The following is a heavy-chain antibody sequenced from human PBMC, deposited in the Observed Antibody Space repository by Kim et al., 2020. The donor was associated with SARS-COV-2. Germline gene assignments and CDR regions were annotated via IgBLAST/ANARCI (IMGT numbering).Heavy chain of an antibody. CDR2: IIPIFGIA. Sequence: SVKVSCKASGGTFSSYAISWVRQAPGQGLEWMGRIIPIFGIANYAQKFQGRVTITADKSTSTAYMELSSLRSEDTAVYYCARGARDNFLPHFDYWGQGTLVTVSS. J-gene: IGHJ4*02. CDR3: ARGARDNFLPHFDY. V-gene: IGHV1-69*04. CDR1: GGTFSSYA. D-gene: IGHD2-15*01.